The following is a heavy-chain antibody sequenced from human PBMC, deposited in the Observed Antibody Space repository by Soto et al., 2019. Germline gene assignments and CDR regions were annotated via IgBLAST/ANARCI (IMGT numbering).Heavy chain of an antibody. CDR2: ISGGGGTT. J-gene: IGHJ6*02. D-gene: IGHD2-21*02. CDR3: ARASVVTSRSYYYYAMHV. CDR1: GFTFRSHA. V-gene: IGHV3-23*01. Sequence: GGSLRLSCAASGFTFRSHAMSWARQAPGKGLEWVLGISGGGGTTYYPESVKGRFTISRDNSKNTLFLQMNSLRAEDTAVYYCARASVVTSRSYYYYAMHVWGPGTTVTVSS.